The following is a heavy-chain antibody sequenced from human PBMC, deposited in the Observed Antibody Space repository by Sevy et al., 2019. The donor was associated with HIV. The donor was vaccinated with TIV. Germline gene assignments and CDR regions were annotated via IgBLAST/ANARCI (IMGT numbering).Heavy chain of an antibody. CDR3: AKDLRVVIPAAMQPADL. CDR1: KFPFRSNG. CDR2: INFDGSDR. D-gene: IGHD2-2*01. J-gene: IGHJ5*02. V-gene: IGHV3-30*02. Sequence: GGPLRLSCVASKFPFRSNGFHWVRQPPGKGLEWLSYINFDGSDRKYAYSVKGRFTVSRDNSKNTLYLQMNSLRAEDTAVYYCAKDLRVVIPAAMQPADLWGQGTLVTVSS.